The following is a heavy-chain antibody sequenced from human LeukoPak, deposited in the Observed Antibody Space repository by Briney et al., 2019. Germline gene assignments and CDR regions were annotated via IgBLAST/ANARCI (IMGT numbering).Heavy chain of an antibody. CDR2: IIPILGIA. CDR3: ARDEGGYEISDWFDP. J-gene: IGHJ5*02. CDR1: GGTFSSYA. Sequence: SAKVSCKASGGTFSSYAISWVRQAPGQGLEWMGRIIPILGIANYAQKFQGRVTITADKSTSTAYMELSSLRSEDTAVYYCARDEGGYEISDWFDPWGQGTLVTVSS. V-gene: IGHV1-69*04. D-gene: IGHD5-12*01.